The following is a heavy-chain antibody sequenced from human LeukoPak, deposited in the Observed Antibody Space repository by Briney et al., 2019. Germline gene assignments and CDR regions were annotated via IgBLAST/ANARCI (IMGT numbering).Heavy chain of an antibody. Sequence: ASVKVSYKSSGYTFTIYYMHWVRQAPAQGLEWMGIINPSGGSTSYAQKFQGRVTMTRDTSTSTVYMELSSLRSEDTAVYYCARAQVWDSSDPNWFDPWGQGTLVTVSS. CDR2: INPSGGST. CDR1: GYTFTIYY. V-gene: IGHV1-46*01. CDR3: ARAQVWDSSDPNWFDP. J-gene: IGHJ5*02. D-gene: IGHD6-19*01.